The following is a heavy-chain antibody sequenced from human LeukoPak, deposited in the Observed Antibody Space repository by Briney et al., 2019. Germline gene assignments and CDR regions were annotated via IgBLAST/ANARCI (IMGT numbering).Heavy chain of an antibody. D-gene: IGHD3-22*01. CDR1: GDSINSGGYF. J-gene: IGHJ3*02. CDR2: IYYSGST. CDR3: ARVVGGITMIVVVIRDAFDI. Sequence: PSQTLSLTCTVSGDSINSGGYFWSWIRQHPGKGLEWIGSIYYSGSTYYNPSLKGRVTISVDTSKSQFSLKLSSVTAADTAMYYCARVVGGITMIVVVIRDAFDIWGQGTMVTVSS. V-gene: IGHV4-31*03.